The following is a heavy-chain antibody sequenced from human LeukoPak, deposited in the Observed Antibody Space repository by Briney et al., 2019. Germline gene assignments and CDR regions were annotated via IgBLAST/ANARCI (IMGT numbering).Heavy chain of an antibody. CDR2: FDPEDGET. CDR3: AKSLAVAGYYYGMDV. V-gene: IGHV1-24*01. J-gene: IGHJ6*02. CDR1: GYTLTELS. D-gene: IGHD6-19*01. Sequence: GASVKVSCKVSGYTLTELSMHWVRQAPGKGLEWMGGFDPEDGETIYAQKFQGRVTMTEDTSTDTAHMELSSLRSEDTAVYYCAKSLAVAGYYYGMDVWGQGTTVTVSS.